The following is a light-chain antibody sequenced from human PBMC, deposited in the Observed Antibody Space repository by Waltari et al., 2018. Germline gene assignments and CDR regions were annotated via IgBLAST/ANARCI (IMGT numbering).Light chain of an antibody. CDR1: QDISNY. V-gene: IGKV1-33*01. J-gene: IGKJ4*01. Sequence: DIQMTQSPSSLSASVGDRVTITCQASQDISNYLNWYQQKPGKAPKLLIYDASNLETGVPSRFSGSGSGTDFTFTISSLQPEDIATYYCQQYDNHTPSFGGGTKIDIK. CDR2: DAS. CDR3: QQYDNHTPS.